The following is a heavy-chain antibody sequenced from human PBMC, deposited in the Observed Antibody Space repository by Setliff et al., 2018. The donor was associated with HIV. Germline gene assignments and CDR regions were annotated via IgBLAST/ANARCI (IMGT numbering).Heavy chain of an antibody. D-gene: IGHD2-21*01. CDR3: ARLGRAIDDGGSSLRLDF. V-gene: IGHV4-4*09. Sequence: ETLSLTCVVSDDSFSNYDWTWIRQSPGKALEWIGYISSSGTTNYNPSLRSRVTISMETSNTRFSLWLRSATAADTATYFCARLGRAIDDGGSSLRLDFWGQGMLVTVSS. CDR2: ISSSGTT. J-gene: IGHJ4*02. CDR1: DDSFSNYD.